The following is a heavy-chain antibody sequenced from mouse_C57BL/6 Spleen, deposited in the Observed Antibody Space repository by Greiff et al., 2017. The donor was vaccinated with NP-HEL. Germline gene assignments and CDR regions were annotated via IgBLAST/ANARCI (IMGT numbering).Heavy chain of an antibody. Sequence: VQLQQSGAELAKPGASVKLSCKASGYTFTSYWMHWVKQRPGQGLEWIGYINPSSGYTKYNQKFKDKATLTADKSSSTAYMQLSSLTYADSAVYYCASYDYDAWFAYWGQGTLVTVSS. D-gene: IGHD2-4*01. CDR2: INPSSGYT. V-gene: IGHV1-7*01. J-gene: IGHJ3*01. CDR3: ASYDYDAWFAY. CDR1: GYTFTSYW.